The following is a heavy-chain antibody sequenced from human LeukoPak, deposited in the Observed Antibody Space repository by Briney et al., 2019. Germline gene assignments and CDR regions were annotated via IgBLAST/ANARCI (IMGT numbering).Heavy chain of an antibody. CDR2: IDWDDDK. CDR3: ARTKPHYDYVWGSYRYSAFFDY. Sequence: CGPTLVNPTQTLTLTCTFSGFSLSASGMRVSWIRQPPGKALEWLARIDWDDDKFYSTSLKTRLTISKDTSKNQVVLTMTNMDPVDTATYYCARTKPHYDYVWGSYRYSAFFDYWGQGTLVTVSS. J-gene: IGHJ4*02. CDR1: GFSLSASGMR. D-gene: IGHD3-16*02. V-gene: IGHV2-70*04.